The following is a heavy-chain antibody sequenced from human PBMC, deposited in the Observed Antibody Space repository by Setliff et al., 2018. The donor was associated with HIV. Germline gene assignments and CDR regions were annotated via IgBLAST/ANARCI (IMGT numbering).Heavy chain of an antibody. Sequence: GESLKISCAASGFTFSSYAMSWVRQAPGKGLEWVSAISGSGGSTYYADSVKGRFTISRDNSKNTLYLQMNSLRAEDTAVYFCARDLGAFSSAWYVTIGDYWGPGTLVTVSS. CDR3: ARDLGAFSSAWYVTIGDY. V-gene: IGHV3-23*01. CDR1: GFTFSSYA. D-gene: IGHD6-13*01. J-gene: IGHJ4*02. CDR2: ISGSGGST.